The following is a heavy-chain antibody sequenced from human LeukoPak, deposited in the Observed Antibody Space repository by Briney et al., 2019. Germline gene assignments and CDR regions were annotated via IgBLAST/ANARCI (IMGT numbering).Heavy chain of an antibody. D-gene: IGHD6-13*01. CDR2: IIPILGIA. J-gene: IGHJ6*02. CDR3: ARAPTAAGTDYYYGMDV. CDR1: GGTFSGYA. V-gene: IGHV1-69*04. Sequence: SVKVACKASGGTFSGYAISWVRHAPGQGLEWMGRIIPILGIANYAQKFQGRVTITADKSTSTAYMELSSLRSEDTAVYYCARAPTAAGTDYYYGMDVWGQGTTVTVSS.